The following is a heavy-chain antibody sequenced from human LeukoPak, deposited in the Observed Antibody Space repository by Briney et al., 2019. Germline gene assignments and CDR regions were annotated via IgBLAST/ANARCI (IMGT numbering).Heavy chain of an antibody. CDR2: ITWNSGSI. V-gene: IGHV3-9*01. CDR1: GFTFDDYA. CDR3: AKGHSPGGYSYGPVVN. Sequence: PGGSLRLSCAASGFTFDDYAMHWVRQAPGKGLEWVSGITWNSGSIGYADSVKGRFTISRDNAKNSLYLQMNSLRAEDTALYYCAKGHSPGGYSYGPVVNWGQGTLVTVSS. J-gene: IGHJ4*02. D-gene: IGHD5-18*01.